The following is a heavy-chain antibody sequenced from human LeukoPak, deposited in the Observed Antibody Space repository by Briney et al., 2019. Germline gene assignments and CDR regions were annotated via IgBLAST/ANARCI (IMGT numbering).Heavy chain of an antibody. CDR3: ANEQTMTFDY. CDR2: ITRDAGST. V-gene: IGHV3-43*01. D-gene: IGHD1-1*01. J-gene: IGHJ4*02. Sequence: PGGSLRLSCAASGFTFHDYTMHWVRQAPGKGLEWLSLITRDAGSTYYADSVKGRFTISRDNSKNSLYLQMNNLRTEDTALYYCANEQTMTFDYWGRGTLVTVSS. CDR1: GFTFHDYT.